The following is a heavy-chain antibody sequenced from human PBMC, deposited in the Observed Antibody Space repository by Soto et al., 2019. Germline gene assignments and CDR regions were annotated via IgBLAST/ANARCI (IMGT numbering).Heavy chain of an antibody. CDR1: GHSISSSNYY. J-gene: IGHJ4*02. D-gene: IGHD3-10*01. CDR3: AREKITDLFDY. CDR2: IFYSGFT. Sequence: SETLSLTCTVSGHSISSSNYYWGWIRQPPGKGLEWIGSIFYSGFTYDNPSLKSRVTISVDTSKNQFSLKLTSVTAADTAVYYCAREKITDLFDYWGQGTLVTVSS. V-gene: IGHV4-39*07.